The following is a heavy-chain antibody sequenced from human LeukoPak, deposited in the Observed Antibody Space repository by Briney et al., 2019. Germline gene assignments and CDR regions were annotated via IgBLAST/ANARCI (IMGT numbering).Heavy chain of an antibody. D-gene: IGHD3-9*01. CDR2: INPKSGGT. CDR3: ARSPDILTGENFDY. Sequence: RASVKVSCKASGYTFTSYDINWVRQATGQGLEWMGWINPKSGGTNEAQKFHDRVTMTRDTSIRTAYMEVSRLRSDDTAVYYCARSPDILTGENFDYWGQGTLVTVSS. J-gene: IGHJ4*02. V-gene: IGHV1-2*02. CDR1: GYTFTSYD.